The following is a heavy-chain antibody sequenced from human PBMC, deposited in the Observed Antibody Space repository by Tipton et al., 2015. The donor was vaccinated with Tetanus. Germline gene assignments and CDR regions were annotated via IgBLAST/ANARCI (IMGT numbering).Heavy chain of an antibody. CDR1: GFTFSDYY. D-gene: IGHD6-13*01. CDR2: ISGSGATT. J-gene: IGHJ5*02. V-gene: IGHV3-23*01. Sequence: SLRLSCAASGFTFSDYYMSWIRQAPGKGLEWVSGISGSGATTYYEDSVKGRFTISRDDPKNMLYLQMNSLRAEDTAVYYCAKDRAAGGPGASWGQGTLVTVSS. CDR3: AKDRAAGGPGAS.